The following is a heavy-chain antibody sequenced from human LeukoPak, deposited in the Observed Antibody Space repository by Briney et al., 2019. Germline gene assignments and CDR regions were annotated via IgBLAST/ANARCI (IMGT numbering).Heavy chain of an antibody. D-gene: IGHD1-26*01. V-gene: IGHV3-23*01. CDR1: GFTFSSYA. Sequence: GGSLRLSCAASGFTFSSYAMSWVRQAPGKGLEWVSPISGSGGSTYYADSVKGRFTISRDNSKNTLYLQMNSLRAEDTAVYYCAKDWTPAEYSGSYDYWGQGTLVTVSS. J-gene: IGHJ4*02. CDR3: AKDWTPAEYSGSYDY. CDR2: ISGSGGST.